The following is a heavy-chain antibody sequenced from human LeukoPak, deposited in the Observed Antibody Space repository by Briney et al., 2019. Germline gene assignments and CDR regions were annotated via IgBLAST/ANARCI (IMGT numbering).Heavy chain of an antibody. CDR2: MNPNSGNT. CDR1: GYTFTSYD. J-gene: IGHJ4*02. Sequence: GASVKVSCKASGYTFTSYDINWVRQATGQGLEWMGWMNPNSGNTSYAQKFQGRVTMTRDTSTSTVYMELSSLRSEDTAVYYCAREYSYDSSGNFDYWGQGTLVTVSS. CDR3: AREYSYDSSGNFDY. V-gene: IGHV1-8*01. D-gene: IGHD3-22*01.